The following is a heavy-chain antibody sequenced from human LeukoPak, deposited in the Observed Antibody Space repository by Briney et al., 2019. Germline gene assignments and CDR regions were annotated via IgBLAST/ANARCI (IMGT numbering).Heavy chain of an antibody. V-gene: IGHV3-30-3*01. Sequence: GGSLRLSCAASGFTFSMYWMHWVRQAPGKGLEWVAVISYDGSNKYYADSVKGRFTISRDNSKNTLYLQMDSLRAEDTAVYYCARLLCIYCSSTSCFSPSLDAFDIWGQGTMVTVSS. CDR1: GFTFSMYW. J-gene: IGHJ3*02. CDR2: ISYDGSNK. CDR3: ARLLCIYCSSTSCFSPSLDAFDI. D-gene: IGHD2-2*01.